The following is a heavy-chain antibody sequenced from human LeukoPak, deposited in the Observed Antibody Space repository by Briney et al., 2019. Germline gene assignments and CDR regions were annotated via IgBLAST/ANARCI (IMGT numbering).Heavy chain of an antibody. CDR3: ARGGEQWLVLSD. CDR1: GYTFTSYG. V-gene: IGHV1-18*01. Sequence: ASVKVSCKASGYTFTSYGISWVRQAPGQGLEWMGWISAYSGNTNYAQKFQGRVTMTRDTSISTAYMELSRLRSDDTAVYYCARGGEQWLVLSDWGQGTLVTVSS. J-gene: IGHJ4*02. D-gene: IGHD6-19*01. CDR2: ISAYSGNT.